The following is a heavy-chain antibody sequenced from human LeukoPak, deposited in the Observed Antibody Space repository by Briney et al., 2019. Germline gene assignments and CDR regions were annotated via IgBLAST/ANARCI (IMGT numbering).Heavy chain of an antibody. Sequence: ASVKVACKASGYTFTDYYIHWVRQAPGQGLEWMGRINPDSGGTNYAQNFQGRVTMTRDTSITTAYMELNRVRSDDTAVYYCARDGSVAGRHRSDYWGQGTLVTVSS. CDR2: INPDSGGT. D-gene: IGHD6-19*01. J-gene: IGHJ4*02. CDR3: ARDGSVAGRHRSDY. CDR1: GYTFTDYY. V-gene: IGHV1-2*06.